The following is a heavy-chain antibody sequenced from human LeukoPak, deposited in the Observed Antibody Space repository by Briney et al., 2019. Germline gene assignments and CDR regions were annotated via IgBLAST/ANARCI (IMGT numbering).Heavy chain of an antibody. CDR3: AKDRWRDGSSSFDN. V-gene: IGHV1-18*01. J-gene: IGHJ4*02. D-gene: IGHD6-6*01. CDR1: GYTFTSYS. CDR2: ISTYNGNT. Sequence: ASVKVSCKASGYTFTSYSINWVRQAPGQGLEGMGWISTYNGNTNYAQKLQGRVTMTTDTSMSTAYMELRSLRSDDTAVYYCAKDRWRDGSSSFDNWGQGTLVTVSS.